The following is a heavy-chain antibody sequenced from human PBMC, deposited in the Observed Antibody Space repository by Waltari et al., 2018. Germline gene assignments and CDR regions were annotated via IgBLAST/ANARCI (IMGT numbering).Heavy chain of an antibody. CDR1: GGSISSHY. V-gene: IGHV4-59*11. CDR3: ARGTGYYTNWFDP. Sequence: QVQLQEAGPGLVKPSETLSLTCTVSGGSISSHYWSWIRQPPGKGLEWIGYIDYSGSTHFDPPLQSRIIISVDTSKDQFSLKLSSVTAADTALYYCARGTGYYTNWFDPWGQGTLVTVSS. CDR2: IDYSGST. D-gene: IGHD3-9*01. J-gene: IGHJ5*02.